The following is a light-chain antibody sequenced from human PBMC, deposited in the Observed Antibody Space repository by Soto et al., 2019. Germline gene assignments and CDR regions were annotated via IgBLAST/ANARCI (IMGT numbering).Light chain of an antibody. CDR3: ISYTSSSTWV. Sequence: SALTQPASVSGSPGQSITISCTGTSSDVGGYNYVSWYQQHPGTDPKLMIYEVSNRPSGVSDRFSGSRSGNTASLTISGLQAEDESDYYCISYTSSSTWVFGGGTQLTVL. CDR2: EVS. J-gene: IGLJ3*02. V-gene: IGLV2-14*01. CDR1: SSDVGGYNY.